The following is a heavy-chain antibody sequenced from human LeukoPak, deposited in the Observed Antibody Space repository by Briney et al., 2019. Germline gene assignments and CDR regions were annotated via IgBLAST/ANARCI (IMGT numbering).Heavy chain of an antibody. CDR1: GFTFSNYW. CDR3: AGAYSAYDPFDY. J-gene: IGHJ4*02. CDR2: LNADGNSI. D-gene: IGHD5-12*01. V-gene: IGHV3-74*01. Sequence: GGSLRLSCAASGFTFSNYWMHWVRQAPGKGLVWVSRLNADGNSITYADSVRGRFTISRDNAKNTVHLQMNSLRVEDTAIYFCAGAYSAYDPFDYWGQGILATVSS.